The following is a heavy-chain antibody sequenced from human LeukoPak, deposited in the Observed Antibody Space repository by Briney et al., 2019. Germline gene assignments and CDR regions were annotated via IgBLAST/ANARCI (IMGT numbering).Heavy chain of an antibody. D-gene: IGHD2-2*01. CDR1: GGTFSSYA. V-gene: IGHV1-69*13. CDR2: IIPIFGTA. Sequence: GASVKVSCKASGGTFSSYAISWVRQAPGQGLEWMGGIIPIFGTANYAQKFQGRVTITADESTSTAYKELSSLRSEDTAVYYCARGAVPAAIYNWFDPWGQGTLVTVSS. J-gene: IGHJ5*02. CDR3: ARGAVPAAIYNWFDP.